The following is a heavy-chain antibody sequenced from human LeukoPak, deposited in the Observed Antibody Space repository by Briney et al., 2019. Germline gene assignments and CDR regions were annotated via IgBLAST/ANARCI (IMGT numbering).Heavy chain of an antibody. J-gene: IGHJ6*02. V-gene: IGHV3-7*01. D-gene: IGHD3-3*01. CDR2: IKQDGSGK. CDR3: ARDQAVTRRDYYYYYGMDV. Sequence: GGSLRLSCAASGFTFSSYWMSWVRQAPGKGLEWVANIKQDGSGKYYVDSVKGRFTISRDNAKNSLYLQMNSLRAEDTAVYYCARDQAVTRRDYYYYYGMDVWGQGTTVTVSS. CDR1: GFTFSSYW.